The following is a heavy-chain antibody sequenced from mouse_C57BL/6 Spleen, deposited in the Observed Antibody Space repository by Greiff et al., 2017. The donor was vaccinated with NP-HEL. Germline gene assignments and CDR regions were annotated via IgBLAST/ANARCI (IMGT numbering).Heavy chain of an antibody. D-gene: IGHD1-1*01. Sequence: EVQLVESGGDLVKPGGSLKLSCAASGFTFSSYGMSWVRQTPDKRLEWVATISSGGSYTYYPDSVKGRFTISRDNAKNTLYLQMSSLKSEDTAMYYGARHDYDGSSFYYFDYWGQGTTLTVSS. CDR1: GFTFSSYG. CDR2: ISSGGSYT. V-gene: IGHV5-6*01. J-gene: IGHJ2*01. CDR3: ARHDYDGSSFYYFDY.